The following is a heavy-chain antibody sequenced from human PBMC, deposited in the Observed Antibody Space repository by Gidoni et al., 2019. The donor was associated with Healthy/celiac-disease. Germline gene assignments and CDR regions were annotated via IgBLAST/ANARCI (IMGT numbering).Heavy chain of an antibody. D-gene: IGHD6-13*01. CDR3: ARVGIAAAGSWFDP. Sequence: QAQLVQSGAEVTKPWSSVKVSCKASGGTFSSYANSWVRQAPGQGLEWMGRTIPILGIANYAQKFQGRVTITADKSTSTAYLELSSLRSEDTAVYYCARVGIAAAGSWFDPWGQGTLVTVSS. J-gene: IGHJ5*02. V-gene: IGHV1-69*09. CDR1: GGTFSSYA. CDR2: TIPILGIA.